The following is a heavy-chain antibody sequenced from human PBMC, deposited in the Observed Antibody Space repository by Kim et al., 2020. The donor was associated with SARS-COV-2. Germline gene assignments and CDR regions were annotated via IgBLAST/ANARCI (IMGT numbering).Heavy chain of an antibody. CDR3: AKDMRTGTRLFYYGMDV. CDR2: ISYDGSNI. V-gene: IGHV3-30*18. Sequence: GGSLRLSCAASGFTFSSYGMHWVRQAPGKGLEWVAVISYDGSNIYYADSVKGRFTISRDNSKNTLYLQMNSLRAEDTAVYYCAKDMRTGTRLFYYGMDVWGQGTTVTVSS. J-gene: IGHJ6*02. CDR1: GFTFSSYG. D-gene: IGHD1-1*01.